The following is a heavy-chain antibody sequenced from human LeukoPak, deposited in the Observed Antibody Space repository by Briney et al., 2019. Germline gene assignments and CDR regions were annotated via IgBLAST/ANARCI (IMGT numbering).Heavy chain of an antibody. CDR1: GFTFSDYY. CDR2: ISSSGSTI. V-gene: IGHV3-11*01. Sequence: GGSLRLSCAASGFTFSDYYMSWIRQAPGKGLEWVSDISSSGSTIYYADSVKGRFTISRDNAKNSLYLQMNSLRAEDTAVYYCARDDFYDSSRIDYWGQGTLVTVSS. J-gene: IGHJ4*02. D-gene: IGHD3-22*01. CDR3: ARDDFYDSSRIDY.